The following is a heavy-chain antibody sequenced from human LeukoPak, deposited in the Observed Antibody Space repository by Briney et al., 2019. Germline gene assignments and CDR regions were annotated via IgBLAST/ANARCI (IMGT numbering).Heavy chain of an antibody. D-gene: IGHD3-9*01. J-gene: IGHJ4*02. CDR3: ARIDPFDFQFDY. Sequence: ASVKVSCKASGYTFTSYGISWVRQAPGQGLEWMGRISAYTGNTNYAQKLQGRVTMTADTSTSTAYMEVRSLRSDDTAVYYCARIDPFDFQFDYWGQGTLVTVS. V-gene: IGHV1-18*01. CDR2: ISAYTGNT. CDR1: GYTFTSYG.